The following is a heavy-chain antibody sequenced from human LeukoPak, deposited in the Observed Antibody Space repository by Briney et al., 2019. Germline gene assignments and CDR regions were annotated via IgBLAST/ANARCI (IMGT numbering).Heavy chain of an antibody. CDR3: ARDSQPIWLYDSSGYANY. Sequence: ASVKVSCKASGYTFTSYGISWVRQAPGQGLEWMGWISAYNGDTNYAQKLQGRVTMTTDTSTSTAYMELRSLRPDDTAVYYCARDSQPIWLYDSSGYANYWGQGTLVTVSS. CDR1: GYTFTSYG. CDR2: ISAYNGDT. J-gene: IGHJ4*02. V-gene: IGHV1-18*01. D-gene: IGHD3-22*01.